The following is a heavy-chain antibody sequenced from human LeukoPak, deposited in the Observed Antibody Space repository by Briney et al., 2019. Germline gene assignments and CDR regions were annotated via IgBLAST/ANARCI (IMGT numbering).Heavy chain of an antibody. Sequence: SETLSLTCGVYGGSFPGYYWSWIRQSPGEGLEWIGEINHTGNTNYNPSLKSRVTISVDMSKNQFSVKLSSVTAADTAVYYCARGGRQQLVRRRSFDYWGQGTLVTVSS. V-gene: IGHV4-34*01. CDR3: ARGGRQQLVRRRSFDY. CDR1: GGSFPGYY. D-gene: IGHD6-13*01. CDR2: INHTGNT. J-gene: IGHJ4*02.